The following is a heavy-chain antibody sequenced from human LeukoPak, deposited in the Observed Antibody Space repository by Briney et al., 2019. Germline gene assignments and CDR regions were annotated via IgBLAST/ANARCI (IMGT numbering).Heavy chain of an antibody. J-gene: IGHJ4*02. CDR3: ARVGFWRSSSWYFDY. D-gene: IGHD6-13*01. CDR2: ISSSSTI. V-gene: IGHV3-48*04. Sequence: LSGGSLRLSCAASGFTFSSYSMNWVRQAPGKRLEWVSYISSSSTIYYADSVKGRFTISRDNAKNSLYLQMNSLRAEDTAVYYCARVGFWRSSSWYFDYWGQGTLVTVSS. CDR1: GFTFSSYS.